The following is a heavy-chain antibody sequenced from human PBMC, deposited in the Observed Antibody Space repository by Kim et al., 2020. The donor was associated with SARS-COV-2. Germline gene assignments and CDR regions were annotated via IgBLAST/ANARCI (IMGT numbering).Heavy chain of an antibody. Sequence: GGSLRLSCAASGLTFSSAWMSWVRQAPGKGLEWVGRIKSSTDGGTSDYTAPVKGRFTISRDDSKNTLYLQMNRLKSEDTALYYCATVGEYQGLLDVWGQGTTVTVSS. CDR3: ATVGEYQGLLDV. CDR1: GLTFSSAW. CDR2: IKSSTDGGTS. V-gene: IGHV3-15*01. J-gene: IGHJ6*02. D-gene: IGHD2-2*01.